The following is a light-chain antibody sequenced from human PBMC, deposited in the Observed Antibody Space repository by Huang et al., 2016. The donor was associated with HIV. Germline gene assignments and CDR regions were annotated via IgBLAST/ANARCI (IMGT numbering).Light chain of an antibody. V-gene: IGKV1-39*01. CDR2: ATS. J-gene: IGKJ2*01. CDR1: QSIRNY. CDR3: QQSHTTPIT. Sequence: DIQMTQSPSSLSASVGDRVTITCRASQSIRNYLNWYQQKPGIAPKLLSYATSTLQSGVPSRFSGGGSGTHFTLTISSLQPEDFAVYYCQQSHTTPITFGQGTKLDIK.